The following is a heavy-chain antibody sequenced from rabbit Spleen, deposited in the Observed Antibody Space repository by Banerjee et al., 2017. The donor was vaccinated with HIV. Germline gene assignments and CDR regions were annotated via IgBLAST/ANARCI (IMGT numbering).Heavy chain of an antibody. V-gene: IGHV1S40*01. CDR3: ARDLVTVIGWNFNL. D-gene: IGHD1-1*01. CDR2: IDPVFGIT. Sequence: QSLEESGGGLVQPGGSLTLSCKASGFTLSSYYMNWVRQAPGKGLEWIGYIDPVFGITYYANWVNGRFSISRTSSTTVTLRMTSLTAADTATYFCARDLVTVIGWNFNLWGPGTLVTVS. J-gene: IGHJ4*01. CDR1: GFTLSSYY.